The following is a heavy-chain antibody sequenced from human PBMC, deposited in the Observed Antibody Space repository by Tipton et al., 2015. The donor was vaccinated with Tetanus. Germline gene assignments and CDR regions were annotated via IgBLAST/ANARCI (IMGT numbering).Heavy chain of an antibody. Sequence: SLRLSCAASGFTFSDHYMDWVRQAPGKGLEWVGRTRNKANSYTTGYAASVKGRFTISRDDSKNSLYLQMNSLKTEDTAVYYCAREMYYYDSSGYLYYFDYWGQGTLVTVSS. CDR3: AREMYYYDSSGYLYYFDY. V-gene: IGHV3-72*01. J-gene: IGHJ4*02. CDR2: TRNKANSYTT. D-gene: IGHD3-22*01. CDR1: GFTFSDHY.